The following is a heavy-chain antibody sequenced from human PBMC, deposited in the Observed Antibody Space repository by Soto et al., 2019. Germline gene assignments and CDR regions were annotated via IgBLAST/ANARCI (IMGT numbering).Heavy chain of an antibody. Sequence: QVQLQESGPGLVKPSETLSLTCTVSGGSISSYYWSWIRQPPGKGLEWIGYIYYSGSTNYNPSLKSRVTISVDTSKNQFSLKLSSVTAADTAVYYCARGGDSSGWINWFDPWGQATLVTVSS. CDR2: IYYSGST. D-gene: IGHD6-19*01. CDR1: GGSISSYY. CDR3: ARGGDSSGWINWFDP. V-gene: IGHV4-59*01. J-gene: IGHJ5*02.